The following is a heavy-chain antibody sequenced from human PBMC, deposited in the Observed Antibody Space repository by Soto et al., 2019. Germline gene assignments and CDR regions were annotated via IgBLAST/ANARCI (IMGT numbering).Heavy chain of an antibody. D-gene: IGHD1-20*01. CDR3: ARDRGIRDV. Sequence: QVQLVQSGSEVKKPGASVKVSCKASGYTFTSYYIHWVRQAPGQGLEWMGWINPDSGVTYYAHRFQDRVTMTRDTSISTAYMELSRLTSDDTAIYYCARDRGIRDVWGQGTTVTVSS. J-gene: IGHJ6*02. V-gene: IGHV1-2*02. CDR1: GYTFTSYY. CDR2: INPDSGVT.